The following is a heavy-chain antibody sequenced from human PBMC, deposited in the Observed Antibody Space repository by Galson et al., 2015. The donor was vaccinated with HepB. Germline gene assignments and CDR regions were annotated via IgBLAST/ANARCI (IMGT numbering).Heavy chain of an antibody. V-gene: IGHV1-3*01. J-gene: IGHJ4*02. CDR2: INAGNGDT. CDR3: ARVEGVALQAGGYSGYFES. D-gene: IGHD2-21*02. Sequence: AIHWVRQAPGQRLEWMGWINAGNGDTKYSQKFQGRVTITRDTSASTAYMELSSLRSADTAVYSCARVEGVALQAGGYSGYFESWGQGTLVTVSP. CDR1: A.